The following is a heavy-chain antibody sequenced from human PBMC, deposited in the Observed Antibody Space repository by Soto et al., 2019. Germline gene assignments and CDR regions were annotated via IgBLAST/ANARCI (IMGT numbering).Heavy chain of an antibody. J-gene: IGHJ3*02. V-gene: IGHV1-46*01. CDR1: GYTFTSYY. D-gene: IGHD2-15*01. CDR2: INPSGGST. Sequence: ASVKVSCKASGYTFTSYYMHWVRQAPGQGLEWMGIINPSGGSTSYAQKFQGRVTMTRDTSTSTVYMELSSLRSEDTAVYYCASGVVVVAARGDAFDIWGQGTMVTVSS. CDR3: ASGVVVVAARGDAFDI.